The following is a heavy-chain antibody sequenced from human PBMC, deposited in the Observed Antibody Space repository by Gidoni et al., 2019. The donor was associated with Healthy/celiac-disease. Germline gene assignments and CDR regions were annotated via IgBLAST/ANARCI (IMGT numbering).Heavy chain of an antibody. J-gene: IGHJ4*02. CDR2: INAGNGNT. CDR1: GYTFTSYA. CDR3: ARDPASIAVAGRDNY. D-gene: IGHD6-19*01. Sequence: QVQLVQSGAAGTKPGASVKDSGKACGYTFTSYAMHWVRQAPGQRLEWMGWINAGNGNTTYSQKFQGRVTITRDTSASTSYMELSSLRSEDTAVYYCARDPASIAVAGRDNYWGQGTLVTVSS. V-gene: IGHV1-3*01.